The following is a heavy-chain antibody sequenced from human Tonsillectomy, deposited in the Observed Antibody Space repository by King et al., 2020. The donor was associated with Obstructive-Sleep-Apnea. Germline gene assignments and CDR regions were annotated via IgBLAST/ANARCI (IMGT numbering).Heavy chain of an antibody. CDR3: ARVPLHYSSSFN. CDR2: IYFSGST. CDR1: GGSISSSGYY. V-gene: IGHV4-39*07. Sequence: QLQESGPGLVKPSETLSLTCTVSGGSISSSGYYWGWIRQPPGKGLEWIGSIYFSGSTYYNPSLKSRVTISVDTSKNQFSLKLRSVTAADTAVYSCARVPLHYSSSFNWGQGTLVTVSS. J-gene: IGHJ4*02. D-gene: IGHD6-13*01.